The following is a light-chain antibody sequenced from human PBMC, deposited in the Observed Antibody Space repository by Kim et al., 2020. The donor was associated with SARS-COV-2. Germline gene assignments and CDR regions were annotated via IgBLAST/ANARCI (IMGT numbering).Light chain of an antibody. V-gene: IGKV3-15*01. Sequence: LSVSPGERATLSCRASQSVSSNLAWYQQKPGQAPRLLIYGASTRATGIPARFSGSGSGTEFTLTISSLQSEDFAVYYCQQYNNLYSFGQGTKLEIK. CDR2: GAS. J-gene: IGKJ2*03. CDR1: QSVSSN. CDR3: QQYNNLYS.